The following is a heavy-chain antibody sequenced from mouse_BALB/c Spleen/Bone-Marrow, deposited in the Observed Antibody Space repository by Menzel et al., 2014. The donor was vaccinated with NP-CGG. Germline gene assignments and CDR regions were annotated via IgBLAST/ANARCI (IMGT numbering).Heavy chain of an antibody. CDR2: IDPANGDT. CDR3: ARDYGPFDY. J-gene: IGHJ2*01. V-gene: IGHV14-3*02. Sequence: EVQLQQSGAELVKPGASVKLSCTASGFNIXDIYMHWVKQRPEQGLEWIGRIDPANGDTKYDPKFQGKATITADTSSNTAYLQLSSPTSQDTAVYYCARDYGPFDYWGQGTTLTGSS. CDR1: GFNIXDIY. D-gene: IGHD1-2*01.